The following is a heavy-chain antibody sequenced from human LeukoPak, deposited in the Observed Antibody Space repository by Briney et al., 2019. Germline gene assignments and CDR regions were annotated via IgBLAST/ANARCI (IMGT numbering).Heavy chain of an antibody. J-gene: IGHJ6*02. CDR3: ARLRPDYDILTGFPMHV. CDR2: IYYSGST. D-gene: IGHD3-9*01. V-gene: IGHV4-59*01. Sequence: PSETLSLTCGVSGGSISSYAWSWIRQPPGKGLEWIGYIYYSGSTNYNPSLKRRVTQSVDTFKNQFSLKLSSVTAVDTAVYYCARLRPDYDILTGFPMHVWGPGTTVTVSS. CDR1: GGSISSYA.